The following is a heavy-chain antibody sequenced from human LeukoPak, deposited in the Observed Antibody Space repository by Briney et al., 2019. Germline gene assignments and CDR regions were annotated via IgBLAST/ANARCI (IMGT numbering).Heavy chain of an antibody. D-gene: IGHD2-21*02. J-gene: IGHJ4*02. CDR3: AGGGDWKYFHY. V-gene: IGHV4-4*02. Sequence: PSGTLSLTCAVSGGSISSSNWWSWVRQPPGKGLEWIGEIYHSGSTNYNPSLKSRATISVDKSKNQFSLKLSSVTAADTAVYYCAGGGDWKYFHYWGQGALVTVSS. CDR1: GGSISSSNW. CDR2: IYHSGST.